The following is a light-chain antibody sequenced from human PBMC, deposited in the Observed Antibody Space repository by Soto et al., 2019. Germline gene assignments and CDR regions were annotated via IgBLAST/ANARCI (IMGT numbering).Light chain of an antibody. J-gene: IGLJ2*01. CDR3: QSYDDNYVV. Sequence: NFMLTQPHSVSESPGKTVTISCIGSGGSIATNYVQWYQQRPGSAPSTVIYEDNQRPSGVPDRFSGSIDSSSNSASLTISGLKTEDEADYYCQSYDDNYVVFGGGTQLTVL. CDR1: GGSIATNY. V-gene: IGLV6-57*02. CDR2: EDN.